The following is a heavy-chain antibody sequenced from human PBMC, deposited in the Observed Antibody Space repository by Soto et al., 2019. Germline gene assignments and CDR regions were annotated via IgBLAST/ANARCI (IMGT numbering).Heavy chain of an antibody. CDR1: GFTFSDYG. V-gene: IGHV3-33*01. CDR3: ARDQQSRYYFGAGVRMDV. CDR2: IWYDGVNK. D-gene: IGHD3-10*01. J-gene: IGHJ6*03. Sequence: QVQLVESGGGAVQPGGSLRLSCAASGFTFSDYGMHWVRQAPGKGLEWVAVIWYDGVNKYYVDSVRGRFTISRDDSKDTLYLQMNSLRAEDTGLYFCARDQQSRYYFGAGVRMDVWGKGTTVTVSS.